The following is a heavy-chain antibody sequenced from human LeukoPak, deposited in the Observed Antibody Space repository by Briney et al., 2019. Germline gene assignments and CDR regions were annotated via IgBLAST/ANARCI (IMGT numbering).Heavy chain of an antibody. D-gene: IGHD3-22*01. CDR2: IKHDGSEG. Sequence: PGGSLRLSCAASGFTFSNAWMSWVRQAPGKGLQWVANIKHDGSEGFYVDSVKGRFTISRDNAKNSVYLQMKSLRAEDTAVYYRARDQANYFDDSGFSTYWGQGTLVTVSS. CDR3: ARDQANYFDDSGFSTY. CDR1: GFTFSNAW. J-gene: IGHJ4*02. V-gene: IGHV3-7*01.